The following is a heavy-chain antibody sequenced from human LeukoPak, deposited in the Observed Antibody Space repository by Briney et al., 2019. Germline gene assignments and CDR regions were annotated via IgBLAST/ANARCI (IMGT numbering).Heavy chain of an antibody. D-gene: IGHD2-15*01. J-gene: IGHJ4*02. CDR3: AKTPPNCSGGSCYEDY. CDR1: GFTFSSYA. V-gene: IGHV3-23*01. Sequence: GGSLRLSCAASGFTFSSYAMSWVRQAPGKGLEWVSAISGSGGSTHYADSVKGRFTISRDNSKNTLYLQMNSLRAGDTAVYYCAKTPPNCSGGSCYEDYWGQGTLVTVSS. CDR2: ISGSGGST.